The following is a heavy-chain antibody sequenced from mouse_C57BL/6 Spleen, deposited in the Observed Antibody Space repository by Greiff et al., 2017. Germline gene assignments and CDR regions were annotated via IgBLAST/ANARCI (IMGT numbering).Heavy chain of an antibody. CDR3: ARGDYYGSSYDWFAY. Sequence: QVQLQQSGPELGKPGASVKISCKASGYAFSSSWMNWVKQRPGKGLEWIGRIYPGDGDTNYNGKFKGKATLTADKSSSTAYMQLSSLTSEDSAVYLCARGDYYGSSYDWFAYWGQGTLVTVSA. CDR2: IYPGDGDT. J-gene: IGHJ3*01. D-gene: IGHD1-1*01. V-gene: IGHV1-82*01. CDR1: GYAFSSSW.